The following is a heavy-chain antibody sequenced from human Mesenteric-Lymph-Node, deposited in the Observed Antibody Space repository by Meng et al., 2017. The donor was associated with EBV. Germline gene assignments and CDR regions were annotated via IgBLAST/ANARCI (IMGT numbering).Heavy chain of an antibody. CDR3: ARAFYGDYWRHFDY. CDR1: GGDISSRSW. Sequence: QGQRQGSGPGLVKPSGTLSLTCSVSGGDISSRSWWSWVRQPPGKGLEWLGEIYHSSGTTNYNPSLKSRVTISLDKSKNQFSLRLSSVTAADTAVYYCARAFYGDYWRHFDYWGQGTLVTVSS. CDR2: IYHSSGTT. V-gene: IGHV4-4*02. J-gene: IGHJ4*02. D-gene: IGHD4-17*01.